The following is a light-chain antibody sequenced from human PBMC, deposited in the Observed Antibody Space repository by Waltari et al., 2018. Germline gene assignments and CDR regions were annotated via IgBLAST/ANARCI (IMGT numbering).Light chain of an antibody. CDR3: QQFYSIPPT. Sequence: DIQMTQSPSSLSASVGDRVTITCRTSQSISNYLNWYQQKPGKAPKVLIYAASSLQSGVPARFSGSGSGRDFTLTISSVQAEDVAVYYCQQFYSIPPTFGQGTKVEIK. CDR1: QSISNY. CDR2: AAS. J-gene: IGKJ1*01. V-gene: IGKV1-39*01.